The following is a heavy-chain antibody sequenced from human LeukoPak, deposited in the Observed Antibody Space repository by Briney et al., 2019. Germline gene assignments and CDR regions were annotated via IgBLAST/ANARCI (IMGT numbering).Heavy chain of an antibody. V-gene: IGHV3-23*01. Sequence: GGSLRLSCAASGFTFSTYAMSWVRQAPGKGLEWVSAINSGGAGTHYADSVKGRFTISRDNSKNTVYLQMNSLRAEDTAVYYCARVGHIAAAGTYDYWGQGTLVTVSS. J-gene: IGHJ4*02. CDR3: ARVGHIAAAGTYDY. D-gene: IGHD6-13*01. CDR1: GFTFSTYA. CDR2: INSGGAGT.